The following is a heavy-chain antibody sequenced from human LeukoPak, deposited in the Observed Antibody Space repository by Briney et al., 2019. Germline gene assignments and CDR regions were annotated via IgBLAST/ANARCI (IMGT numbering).Heavy chain of an antibody. CDR3: AKDRCSSTSCYLFRAYYFDY. Sequence: GGSLRLSCAASGFTFSSYGMSWVRQAPGKGLEWVSAISGSGGSTYYADSVKGRFTISRDNSKNMLYLQMNSLRAEDTAVYYCAKDRCSSTSCYLFRAYYFDYWGQGTLVTVSS. D-gene: IGHD2-2*01. CDR1: GFTFSSYG. V-gene: IGHV3-23*01. J-gene: IGHJ4*02. CDR2: ISGSGGST.